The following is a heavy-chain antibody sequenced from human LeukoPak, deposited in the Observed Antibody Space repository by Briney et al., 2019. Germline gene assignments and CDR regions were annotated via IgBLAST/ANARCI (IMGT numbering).Heavy chain of an antibody. CDR1: GFSFSFYS. D-gene: IGHD6-6*01. J-gene: IGHJ3*02. V-gene: IGHV3-21*01. Sequence: GGSLRLSCAASGFSFSFYSINWVRQAPGKGLEWVSSISSSSTYIYYADSVKGRFTISRDDAKNSLSLQMNSLRAEDTAVYYCASQAQRDAFDIWGQGTMVIVSS. CDR3: ASQAQRDAFDI. CDR2: ISSSSTYI.